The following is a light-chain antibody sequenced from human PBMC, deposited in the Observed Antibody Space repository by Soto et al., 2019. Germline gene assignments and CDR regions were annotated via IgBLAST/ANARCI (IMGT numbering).Light chain of an antibody. CDR3: SSYTSSSTPV. Sequence: QSALTQPASVSGSPGQSITISCTGTSSDVGGYNYVSWYQQHPGKAPKLMIYEVSNRPSGVSNRFSGSKSGNTASLTISGLHAEDEADYYCSSYTSSSTPVFGGRTKLTVL. J-gene: IGLJ3*02. CDR1: SSDVGGYNY. CDR2: EVS. V-gene: IGLV2-14*01.